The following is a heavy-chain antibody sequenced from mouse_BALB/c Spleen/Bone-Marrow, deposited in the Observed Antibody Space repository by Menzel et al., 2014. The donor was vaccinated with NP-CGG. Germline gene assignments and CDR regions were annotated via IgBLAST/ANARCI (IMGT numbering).Heavy chain of an antibody. J-gene: IGHJ4*01. CDR2: FDPANGNT. Sequence: EVKLMESGAELVKPGASVKLSCTVSGFSIRDTYMHWVKQRPEQGLEWNGRFDPANGNTKYDPKFQGKATITADTSSNTAYLQLSSLTSEDTAVYYCASATTATFYAMDYWGQGTSVTVSS. V-gene: IGHV14-3*02. CDR3: ASATTATFYAMDY. CDR1: GFSIRDTY. D-gene: IGHD1-2*01.